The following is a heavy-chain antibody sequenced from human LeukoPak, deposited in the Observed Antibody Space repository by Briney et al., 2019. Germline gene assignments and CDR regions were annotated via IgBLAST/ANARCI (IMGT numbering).Heavy chain of an antibody. CDR3: AKDAQRGFDYSNSFHY. D-gene: IGHD4-11*01. J-gene: IGHJ4*02. CDR1: GFIFTDYG. Sequence: GGSLRLSCAASGFIFTDYGFHWVRQTPGKGLERVAAIWSDATNMYYGNSVKGRFFIQRDDFQNTVYLEMSSLRAEDTAVYYCAKDAQRGFDYSNSFHYWGQGSLVTVSS. CDR2: IWSDATNM. V-gene: IGHV3-33*06.